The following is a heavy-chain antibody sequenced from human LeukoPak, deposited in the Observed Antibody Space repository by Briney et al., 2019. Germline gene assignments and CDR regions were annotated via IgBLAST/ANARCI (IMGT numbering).Heavy chain of an antibody. J-gene: IGHJ3*02. Sequence: SVKVSCKASGGTFSNYDFTFTSYAITWVRQAPGQGLEWMGGLIPIYGRADYPQKFQGRVTITADESTRTVTMQLSSLSSEDTAVYYCAGFFYDNSNAAFDIWGQGTVVTVS. V-gene: IGHV1-69*13. D-gene: IGHD3-22*01. CDR3: AGFFYDNSNAAFDI. CDR1: GGTFSNYDFTFTSYA. CDR2: LIPIYGRA.